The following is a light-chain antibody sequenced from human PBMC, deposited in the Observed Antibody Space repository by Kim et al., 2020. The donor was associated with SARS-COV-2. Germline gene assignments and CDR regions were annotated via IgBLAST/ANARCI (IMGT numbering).Light chain of an antibody. CDR2: GNN. V-gene: IGLV1-51*01. Sequence: GHKVTISCSGSSSNIGTSSVSWYQQLPGTAPKLLIYGNNKRPSGIPDRFSGSKSGTSATLGITGLQTGDEADYYCGTWDSSLSAVVFGGGTQLTVL. CDR1: SSNIGTSS. CDR3: GTWDSSLSAVV. J-gene: IGLJ2*01.